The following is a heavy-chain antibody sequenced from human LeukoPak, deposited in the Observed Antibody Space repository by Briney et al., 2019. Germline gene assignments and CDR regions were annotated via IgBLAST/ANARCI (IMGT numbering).Heavy chain of an antibody. J-gene: IGHJ3*02. CDR1: GYTFTGYY. V-gene: IGHV1-2*02. D-gene: IGHD7-27*01. CDR2: INPNSGGT. Sequence: ASVKVSCKASGYTFTGYYMHWVRQAPGQGLEWMGWINPNSGGTNYAQKFQGRVTMTRDTSISAVYMELSRLRSDDTAVYYCARATNWGYAFDIWGQGTVVTVSS. CDR3: ARATNWGYAFDI.